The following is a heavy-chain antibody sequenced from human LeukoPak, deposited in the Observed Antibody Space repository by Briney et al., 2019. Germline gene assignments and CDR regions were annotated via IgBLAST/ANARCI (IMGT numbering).Heavy chain of an antibody. D-gene: IGHD3-10*01. J-gene: IGHJ3*02. Sequence: GGSLRLSCAASGFTFSSYSMNWVRQAPGKGLEWVSSISSSSSYIYYADSVKGRFTISRDNAKNSLYLQMNSLRAEDTAVYYCARDSGLWFGECSPHDAFDIWGQGTMVPVSS. V-gene: IGHV3-21*01. CDR1: GFTFSSYS. CDR2: ISSSSSYI. CDR3: ARDSGLWFGECSPHDAFDI.